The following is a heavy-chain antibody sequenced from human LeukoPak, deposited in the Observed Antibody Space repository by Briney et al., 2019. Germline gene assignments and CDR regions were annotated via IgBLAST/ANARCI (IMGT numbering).Heavy chain of an antibody. V-gene: IGHV3-23*01. Sequence: GGSLRLSCAASGFTFSSYAMSWVRQAPGKGLEWVSAISSSGGNTHYADSVEGRFTISRDNSKNTLYLQMNSLRAEDTAVYYCATPLSGSQTDDAFDIWGQGTMVTVSS. D-gene: IGHD1-26*01. CDR3: ATPLSGSQTDDAFDI. J-gene: IGHJ3*02. CDR2: ISSSGGNT. CDR1: GFTFSSYA.